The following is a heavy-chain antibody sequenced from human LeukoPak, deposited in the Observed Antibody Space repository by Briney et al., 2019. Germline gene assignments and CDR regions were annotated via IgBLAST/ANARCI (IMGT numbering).Heavy chain of an antibody. D-gene: IGHD4-23*01. Sequence: GGSLRLSCAASGFTFSSYWMSWVRQAPGKGLEWVANIKQDGSEKYYVDSVKGRFTISRDNAKNSLYLQMNSLRAEDMAVYYCAREDYGGNRRGYYYYYYMDVWGKGTTVTVSS. J-gene: IGHJ6*03. CDR1: GFTFSSYW. CDR2: IKQDGSEK. CDR3: AREDYGGNRRGYYYYYYMDV. V-gene: IGHV3-7*01.